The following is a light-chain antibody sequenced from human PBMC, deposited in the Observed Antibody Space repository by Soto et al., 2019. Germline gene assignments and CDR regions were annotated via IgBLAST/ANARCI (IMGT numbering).Light chain of an antibody. J-gene: IGLJ2*01. Sequence: QLVLTQPPSASGTPGQRVTISCSGSSSNIGSNIVNWYQHLPGTAPKLLIYSNHQRPSGVPDRFSGSKSGTSASLAITGLQSDDEADYYCAAWDDSLHGVVFGGGTKLTVL. CDR2: SNH. V-gene: IGLV1-44*01. CDR1: SSNIGSNI. CDR3: AAWDDSLHGVV.